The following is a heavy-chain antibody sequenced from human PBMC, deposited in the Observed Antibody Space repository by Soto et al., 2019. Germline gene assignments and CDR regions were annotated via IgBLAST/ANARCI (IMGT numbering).Heavy chain of an antibody. CDR2: ISSSSSYI. J-gene: IGHJ6*02. D-gene: IGHD2-2*01. CDR1: GFTFSSYS. CDR3: AGDVGCSSTSCQVIYYYYGMDV. V-gene: IGHV3-21*01. Sequence: EVQLVESGGGLVKPGGSLRLSCAASGFTFSSYSMNWVRQAPGKGLEWVSSISSSSSYIYYADSVKGRFTISRDHAKNPLYLQMNSLRAEDTAVYYCAGDVGCSSTSCQVIYYYYGMDVWGQGTTVTVSS.